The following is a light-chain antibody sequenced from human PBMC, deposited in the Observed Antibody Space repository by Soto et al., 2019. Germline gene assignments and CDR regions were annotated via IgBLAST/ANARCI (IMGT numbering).Light chain of an antibody. CDR2: SNN. J-gene: IGLJ3*02. CDR1: SSNIGSNT. CDR3: AAWDDSLNGWV. V-gene: IGLV1-44*01. Sequence: QSVLTQPPSASGTPGQRVTISCSGSSSNIGSNTVNWYQQFPGTAPKLLIYSNNQRPSGVPDRFSDSKSGTSASPAIRGLQSEDEADYYCAAWDDSLNGWVFGGGTKLTVL.